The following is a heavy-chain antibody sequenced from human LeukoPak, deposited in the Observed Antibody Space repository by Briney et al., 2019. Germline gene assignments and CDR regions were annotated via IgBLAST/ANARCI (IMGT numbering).Heavy chain of an antibody. Sequence: PSETLSHTCTVSGGSISSYYWSWIRQPPGKGLEWIGYIYYSGGTNYNPSLKSRVTISVDTSKNQFSLKLSSVTAADTAVYYCARDGLYCSGGSCYSLGFDYWGQGTLVTVSS. CDR3: ARDGLYCSGGSCYSLGFDY. D-gene: IGHD2-15*01. CDR1: GGSISSYY. V-gene: IGHV4-59*01. CDR2: IYYSGGT. J-gene: IGHJ4*02.